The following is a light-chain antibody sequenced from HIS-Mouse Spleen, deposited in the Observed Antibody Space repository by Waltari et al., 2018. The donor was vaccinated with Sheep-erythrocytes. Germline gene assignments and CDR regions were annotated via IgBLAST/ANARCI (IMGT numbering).Light chain of an antibody. V-gene: IGLV2-11*01. CDR1: SSDVGGYNY. CDR3: CSYAGSYTLV. CDR2: DVS. J-gene: IGLJ3*02. Sequence: QSALTQPRSVSRSPGQSVTISCTGTSSDVGGYNYVSWYQQHPGKAPNLMIYDVSKRPSGVPDRFSGSKSGNTASLTISGLQAEDEADYYCCSYAGSYTLVFGGGTKLTVL.